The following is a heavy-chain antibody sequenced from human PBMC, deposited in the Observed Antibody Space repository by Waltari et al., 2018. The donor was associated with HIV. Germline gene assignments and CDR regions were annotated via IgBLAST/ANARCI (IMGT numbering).Heavy chain of an antibody. CDR1: GYTFTDYY. Sequence: QVQLVQSGAEVKKPGASVKVSCKASGYTFTDYYTHWVRQAPGQGLEWLGWINPNSGNTIYAQNFQGRVSMTRDTSIRTAYMELSRLRSDDTAVYYCARDLIFYYDTSDYYPFDYWGQGTLVTVSS. CDR3: ARDLIFYYDTSDYYPFDY. CDR2: INPNSGNT. J-gene: IGHJ4*02. V-gene: IGHV1-2*02. D-gene: IGHD3-22*01.